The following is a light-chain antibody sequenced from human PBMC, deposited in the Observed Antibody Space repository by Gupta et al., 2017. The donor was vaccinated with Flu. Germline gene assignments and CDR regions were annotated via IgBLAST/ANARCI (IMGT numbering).Light chain of an antibody. J-gene: IGLJ1*01. Sequence: QSALTQPPSASASPGQSVTISCTGTSSDVGGYNYVSWYQQHPGKAPKLMIYEVNKRPSGVPDRFSGYKSGNTASLTVSGLQAEDEADYYCSSYAGSNNFVFGTGTKVTVL. V-gene: IGLV2-8*01. CDR1: SSDVGGYNY. CDR2: EVN. CDR3: SSYAGSNNFV.